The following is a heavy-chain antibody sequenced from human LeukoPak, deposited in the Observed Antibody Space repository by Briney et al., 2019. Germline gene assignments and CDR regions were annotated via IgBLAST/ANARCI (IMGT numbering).Heavy chain of an antibody. CDR3: ARVTTYYDSSGYYDAFDI. J-gene: IGHJ3*02. V-gene: IGHV3-20*04. CDR1: GFTFDDYG. D-gene: IGHD3-22*01. CDR2: INWYGCST. Sequence: GGSLRLSCAASGFTFDDYGMSWVRQAPGKGLEWVSGINWYGCSTVYADCVKGRFTISRDNAKNTLYLQMNSLRAEDTAVYYCARVTTYYDSSGYYDAFDIWGQGTMVTVSS.